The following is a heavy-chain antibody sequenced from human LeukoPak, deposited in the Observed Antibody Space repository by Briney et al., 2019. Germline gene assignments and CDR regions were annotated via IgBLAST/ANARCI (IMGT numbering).Heavy chain of an antibody. CDR3: ARGGLQKIDY. Sequence: GGSLRLSCAASGFTFSSYSMNWVRQAPGKGLEWVSYISSSSSTIYYADSVKGRFTISRDNAKNPLFLQMNSLRDEDTAVYYCARGGLQKIDYWGQGTLVTVSS. V-gene: IGHV3-48*02. CDR1: GFTFSSYS. J-gene: IGHJ4*02. CDR2: ISSSSSTI. D-gene: IGHD5-24*01.